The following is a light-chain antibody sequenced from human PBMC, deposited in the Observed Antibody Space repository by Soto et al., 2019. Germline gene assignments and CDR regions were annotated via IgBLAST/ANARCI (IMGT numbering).Light chain of an antibody. CDR2: DVN. V-gene: IGLV2-14*01. CDR3: SSYKSSSTLPYV. J-gene: IGLJ1*01. CDR1: SSDVGGYNL. Sequence: QSVLTQPASVSGSPGQSITISCTGTSSDVGGYNLVSWYQQYPDKAPKLMIFDVNTRPSGVSNRFSGSKSGNTASLTISGLQAEDEDDYYCSSYKSSSTLPYVFGTGTKRTVL.